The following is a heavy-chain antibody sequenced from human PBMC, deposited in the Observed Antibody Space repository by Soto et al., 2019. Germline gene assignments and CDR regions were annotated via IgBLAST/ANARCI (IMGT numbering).Heavy chain of an antibody. Sequence: GGSLRLSCAASGFTFSSYSMNWVRQAPGKGLEWVSYISSSSSTIYYADSVKGRFTISRDNAKNSLYLQMNSLRAEDTAVYYCARDLRPEIYDCSGGSCYSDLFDYWGQGTLVTVSS. CDR2: ISSSSSTI. CDR3: ARDLRPEIYDCSGGSCYSDLFDY. CDR1: GFTFSSYS. J-gene: IGHJ4*02. V-gene: IGHV3-48*01. D-gene: IGHD2-15*01.